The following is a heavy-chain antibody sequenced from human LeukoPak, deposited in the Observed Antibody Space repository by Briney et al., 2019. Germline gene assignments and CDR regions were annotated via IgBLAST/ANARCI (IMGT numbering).Heavy chain of an antibody. CDR1: GFTFSDYY. V-gene: IGHV3-11*03. D-gene: IGHD3-10*01. CDR2: ISSGGSYT. Sequence: GWSLRLSCAGSGFTFSDYYMSWIRQAPGKGLEWVSYISSGGSYTNFADSVKGRFTISRDNAKNSLYLQMNSLRADDTAVYYCARNYFQGVPGVYWGQGTLVTVSS. CDR3: ARNYFQGVPGVY. J-gene: IGHJ4*02.